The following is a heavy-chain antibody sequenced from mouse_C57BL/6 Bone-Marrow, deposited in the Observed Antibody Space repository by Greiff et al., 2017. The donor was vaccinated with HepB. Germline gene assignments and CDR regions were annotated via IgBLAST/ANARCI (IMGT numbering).Heavy chain of an antibody. D-gene: IGHD2-4*01. CDR3: ARRETIYYDYDVGAMDY. CDR1: GFTFSDYG. CDR2: ISNLAYSI. Sequence: EVHLVESGGGLVQPGGSLKLSCAASGFTFSDYGMAWVRQAPRKGPEWVAFISNLAYSIYYADTVTGRVTISRENAKNTLYLEMSSLRSEDTAMYYCARRETIYYDYDVGAMDYWGQGTSVTVSS. J-gene: IGHJ4*01. V-gene: IGHV5-15*04.